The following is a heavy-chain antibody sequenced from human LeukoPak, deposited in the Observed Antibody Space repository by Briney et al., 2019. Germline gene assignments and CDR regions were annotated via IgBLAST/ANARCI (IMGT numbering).Heavy chain of an antibody. CDR1: VYSFTRDW. J-gene: IGHJ5*02. Sequence: GKSLKSSCKGSVYSFTRDWIGWVGQMPGKGQEWIGKICPDDSDTRYSPSFQGQVTISADKSISTSYLQWSSLMASDSAMYYCARHPRYTSIGGFVPWGQGTLVTVSS. V-gene: IGHV5-51*01. CDR3: ARHPRYTSIGGFVP. D-gene: IGHD6-13*01. CDR2: ICPDDSDT.